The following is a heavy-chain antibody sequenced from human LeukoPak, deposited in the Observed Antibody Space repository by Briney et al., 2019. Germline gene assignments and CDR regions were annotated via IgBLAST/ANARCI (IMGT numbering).Heavy chain of an antibody. CDR3: ARDYYDSSGYYFDY. V-gene: IGHV2-70*04. CDR2: IDWDDDK. Sequence: SGPTLVNPTQPLTLTCTFSGFSLSTSGMRVSWIRQPPGKALEWLARIDWDDDKFYSTSLKTRLTISKDTSKNQVVLTMTNMDPVDTATYYCARDYYDSSGYYFDYWGQGTLVTVSS. D-gene: IGHD3-22*01. CDR1: GFSLSTSGMR. J-gene: IGHJ4*02.